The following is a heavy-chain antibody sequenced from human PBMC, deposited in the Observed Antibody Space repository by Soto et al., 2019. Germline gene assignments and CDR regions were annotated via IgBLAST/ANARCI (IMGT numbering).Heavy chain of an antibody. V-gene: IGHV3-74*01. J-gene: IGHJ4*02. CDR2: INSDGSST. CDR1: GFTFSSYW. CDR3: ARGPRYYYDSSGYYYFDS. D-gene: IGHD3-22*01. Sequence: GGSLRLSCAASGFTFSSYWMHWVRQAPGKGLVWVSRINSDGSSTSYADSVKGRFTISRDNAKNTLYLQMNSLRAEDTAVYYCARGPRYYYDSSGYYYFDSWGQGTLVT.